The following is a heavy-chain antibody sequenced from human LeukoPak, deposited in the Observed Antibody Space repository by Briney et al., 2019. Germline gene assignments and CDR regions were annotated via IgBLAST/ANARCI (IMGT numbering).Heavy chain of an antibody. D-gene: IGHD2-2*01. J-gene: IGHJ4*02. CDR1: GFTFDDYA. V-gene: IGHV3-43D*04. Sequence: GGSLRLSCAASGFTFDDYAMHWVRQAPGKGLEWVSLISLDGGSTYYADSVEGRFTISRDKSKNSLYLQMNRLRAEDTALYYCAKGDGYCSSTSCYFDYWGQGTLVTVSS. CDR3: AKGDGYCSSTSCYFDY. CDR2: ISLDGGST.